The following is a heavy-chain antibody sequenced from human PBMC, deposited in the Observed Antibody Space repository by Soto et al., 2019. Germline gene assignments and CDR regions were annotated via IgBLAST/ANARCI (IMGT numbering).Heavy chain of an antibody. CDR3: ACAAPTPIFNH. V-gene: IGHV1-2*02. J-gene: IGHJ4*02. CDR2: ISPYSGDT. D-gene: IGHD1-1*01. Sequence: ASVKVSCKASENTFIGYYLHWVRQAPGQGLEWMGWISPYSGDTDSAQKFQGRVALTRDTSTRTVYMELSRLTSDDTAVYYCACAAPTPIFNHCGQGALVTAAS. CDR1: ENTFIGYY.